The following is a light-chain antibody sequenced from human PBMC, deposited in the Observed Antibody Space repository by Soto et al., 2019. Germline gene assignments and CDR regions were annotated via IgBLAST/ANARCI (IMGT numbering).Light chain of an antibody. J-gene: IGKJ5*01. CDR1: QSISSY. CDR2: VAS. CDR3: QESFSTPSIT. V-gene: IGKV1-39*01. Sequence: DIQMTQSPSSLSASVGDRVTITCRASQSISSYLNWYQHKPGKAPKLLISVASSLQSGVPSRFSGSGSGTDFNLTISGLQPEDFATYYCQESFSTPSITFGQGTRLDIK.